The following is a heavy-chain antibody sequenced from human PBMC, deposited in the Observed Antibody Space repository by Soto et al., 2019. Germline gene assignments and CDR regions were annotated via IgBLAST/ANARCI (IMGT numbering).Heavy chain of an antibody. CDR3: AKRGDKGYYFDY. CDR1: GFTFSNYG. J-gene: IGHJ4*02. D-gene: IGHD2-21*02. CDR2: ISGSGGDT. V-gene: IGHV3-23*01. Sequence: EVQLLESGGGLVQPGGSLRLACAASGFTFSNYGMSWVRQAPRKGLEWVSAISGSGGDTYYADSVKGRFTISRDNSKNTLFLQMISLRAEDTAVYYCAKRGDKGYYFDYWGQGTLVTVSS.